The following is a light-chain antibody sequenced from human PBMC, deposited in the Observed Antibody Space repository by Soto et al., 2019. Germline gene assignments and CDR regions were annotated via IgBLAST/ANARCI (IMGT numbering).Light chain of an antibody. J-gene: IGKJ2*01. CDR1: QGISSY. CDR3: QQYYSYPPT. CDR2: AAS. V-gene: IGKV1-8*01. Sequence: AIRMTQSPSSFSASTGDRVTITCRASQGISSYLAWYQQKPGKAPKLLIYAASTLQSGVPSRFSGSCSGTDFTLTISCLQSEDFATYYCQQYYSYPPTFGQGTKLEIK.